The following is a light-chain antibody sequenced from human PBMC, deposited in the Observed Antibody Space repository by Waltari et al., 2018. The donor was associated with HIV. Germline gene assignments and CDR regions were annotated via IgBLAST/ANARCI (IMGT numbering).Light chain of an antibody. Sequence: QSVLTQPPSASGTPGQRVTISCSGSSSNIGSNYVYWYQQLPGTAPKLLIYRNNQRPSGVPDRFSGSKSGTSASLAIRGLQSEDEADYYCAAWDDSLNGYVFGSGTKVTVL. CDR3: AAWDDSLNGYV. CDR1: SSNIGSNY. J-gene: IGLJ1*01. V-gene: IGLV1-47*01. CDR2: RNN.